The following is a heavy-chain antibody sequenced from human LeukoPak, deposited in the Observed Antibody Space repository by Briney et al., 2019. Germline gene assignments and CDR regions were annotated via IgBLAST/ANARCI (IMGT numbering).Heavy chain of an antibody. CDR3: AREGTAQRDAFDI. J-gene: IGHJ3*02. CDR2: ISSSGSAI. Sequence: GGSLRLSCAASGFTFSSYSMNWVRQAPGKGLEWVSYISSSGSAIYYADSVKGRFTISRDNAKNSLYLQMNSLRAEDTAVYYCAREGTAQRDAFDIWGRGTMVTVSS. CDR1: GFTFSSYS. D-gene: IGHD1-14*01. V-gene: IGHV3-48*04.